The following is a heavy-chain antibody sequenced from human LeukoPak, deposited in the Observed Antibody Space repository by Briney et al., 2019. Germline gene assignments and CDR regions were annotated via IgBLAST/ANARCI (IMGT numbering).Heavy chain of an antibody. J-gene: IGHJ4*02. CDR1: GGSFSGYY. CDR2: INHSGST. D-gene: IGHD6-6*01. CDR3: ARTSDSSSQYYFDY. Sequence: PSETLSLTCAVYGGSFSGYYWSWIRQPPGKGLEWIGEINHSGSTNYNPSLKSRVTISVDTSKNQFSLKLSSVPAADTAVYYCARTSDSSSQYYFDYWGQGTLVTVSS. V-gene: IGHV4-34*01.